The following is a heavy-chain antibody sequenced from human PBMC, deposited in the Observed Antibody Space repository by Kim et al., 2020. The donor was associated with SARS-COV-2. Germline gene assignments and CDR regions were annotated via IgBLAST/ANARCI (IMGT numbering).Heavy chain of an antibody. J-gene: IGHJ6*02. D-gene: IGHD5-18*01. V-gene: IGHV5-51*01. Sequence: GESLKISCKGSGYSFTSYWIGWVRQMPGKGLEWMGIIYPGDSDTRYSPSFQGQVTISADKSISTAYLQWSSLKASDTAMYYCARHQGIQLWLARRTHYGMDVWGQGTTVTVSS. CDR2: IYPGDSDT. CDR1: GYSFTSYW. CDR3: ARHQGIQLWLARRTHYGMDV.